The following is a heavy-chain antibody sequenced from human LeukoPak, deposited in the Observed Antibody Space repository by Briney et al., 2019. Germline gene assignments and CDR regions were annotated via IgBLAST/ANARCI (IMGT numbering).Heavy chain of an antibody. Sequence: GSLRLSCAASGFTFSSYAMSWVRQAPGKGLEWVSAISGSGGSTYYADSVKGRFTISRDSSKNTLYLQMNSLRAEDTAVYYCAKGDSSGWYSPMDVWGKGTTVTVSS. D-gene: IGHD6-19*01. V-gene: IGHV3-23*01. CDR3: AKGDSSGWYSPMDV. CDR2: ISGSGGST. CDR1: GFTFSSYA. J-gene: IGHJ6*04.